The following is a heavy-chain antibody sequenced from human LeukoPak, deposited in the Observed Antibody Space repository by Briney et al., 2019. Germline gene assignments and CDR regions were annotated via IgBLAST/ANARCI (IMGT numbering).Heavy chain of an antibody. Sequence: SVKVSCRASGGTFSSCTISWVRQAPGQGLEWMGRIIPILGIANYAQKFQGRVTITADKSTSTAYMELSSLRSEDTAVYYCASTFGYCSSTSCSAFDYWGQGTLVTVSS. CDR3: ASTFGYCSSTSCSAFDY. V-gene: IGHV1-69*02. CDR1: GGTFSSCT. CDR2: IIPILGIA. D-gene: IGHD2-2*01. J-gene: IGHJ4*02.